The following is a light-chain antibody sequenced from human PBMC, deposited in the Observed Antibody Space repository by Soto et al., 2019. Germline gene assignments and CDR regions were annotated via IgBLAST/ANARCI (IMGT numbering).Light chain of an antibody. Sequence: MTKSPSTLSAYEGDRVTITCRARQSITNRLAWYQQKPGKAPKLLIYDASSLESGVPSRFSGSGSGTEFTLTISILQPDDFAPYYCQQYNSFTWTFGQRTKADIK. V-gene: IGKV1-5*01. J-gene: IGKJ1*01. CDR3: QQYNSFTWT. CDR1: QSITNR. CDR2: DAS.